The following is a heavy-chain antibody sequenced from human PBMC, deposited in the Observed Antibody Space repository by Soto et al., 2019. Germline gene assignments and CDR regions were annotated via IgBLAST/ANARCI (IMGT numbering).Heavy chain of an antibody. CDR3: AHRVLRAVFGLVTTTAIYFDF. Sequence: QITLNESGPTVVKPTETLTLTCTFSGFSLTTSGVGVGWVRQSPGKAPEWLAFIYWDDEKRYSTSLKSRLTITKDTSKNQVVLTMANVDPADTATYYCAHRVLRAVFGLVTTTAIYFDFWGQGTPVVVSS. V-gene: IGHV2-5*02. J-gene: IGHJ4*02. D-gene: IGHD3-3*01. CDR2: IYWDDEK. CDR1: GFSLTTSGVG.